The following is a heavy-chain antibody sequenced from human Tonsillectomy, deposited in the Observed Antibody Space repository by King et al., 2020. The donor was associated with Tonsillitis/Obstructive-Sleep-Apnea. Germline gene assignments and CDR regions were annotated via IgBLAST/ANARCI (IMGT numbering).Heavy chain of an antibody. D-gene: IGHD2/OR15-2a*01. CDR2: ISGSGRCT. J-gene: IGHJ6*03. Sequence: VQLVESGGGFVQPGGSLRLSCASSGFTFGNYVINWVRPAPGEGLEWVSAISGSGRCTYYADSVKGRFTLSSDNSQNTRYLQMNSLRAEDTAVYYCAKAFSLGYYYYYLDIWGTGTTVTVSS. CDR3: AKAFSLGYYYYYLDI. CDR1: GFTFGNYV. V-gene: IGHV3-23*04.